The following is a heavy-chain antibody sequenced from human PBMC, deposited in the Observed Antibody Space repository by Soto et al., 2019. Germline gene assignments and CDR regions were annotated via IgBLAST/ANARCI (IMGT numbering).Heavy chain of an antibody. J-gene: IGHJ4*02. V-gene: IGHV3-21*01. CDR1: GFTFSTYS. CDR2: ISSSSSYI. D-gene: IGHD3-16*01. CDR3: ARDLPILPGEAR. Sequence: EVQLVESGGGLVRHGGSLRLSCAASGFTFSTYSMNWVRQAPGKGLEWVSSISSSSSYIYYTDSVKGRFTISRDNAKNSLYLQMNSLRAEDTSVYYCARDLPILPGEARWGQVALVTVSS.